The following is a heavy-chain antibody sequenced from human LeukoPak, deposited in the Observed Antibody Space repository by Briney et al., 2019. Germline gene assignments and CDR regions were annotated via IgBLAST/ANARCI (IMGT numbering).Heavy chain of an antibody. CDR2: INHSGST. Sequence: SETLSLTCAVYGGSFSGYYWSWIRQPPGKGLEWIGEINHSGSTNYNPSLKSRVTISVDTSKNQSSLKLSSVTAADTAVYYCARVRILTGYSKQEYFQHWGQGTLVTVSS. D-gene: IGHD3-9*01. J-gene: IGHJ1*01. V-gene: IGHV4-34*01. CDR3: ARVRILTGYSKQEYFQH. CDR1: GGSFSGYY.